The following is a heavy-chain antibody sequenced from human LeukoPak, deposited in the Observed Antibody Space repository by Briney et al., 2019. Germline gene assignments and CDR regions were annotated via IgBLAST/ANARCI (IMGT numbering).Heavy chain of an antibody. D-gene: IGHD7-27*01. CDR1: GFTVSSYS. J-gene: IGHJ4*02. Sequence: PGGSLRLSCAASGFTVSSYSMNWVRQVPGKGLEWVSHISSSGSMIWYGESVKGRFTISRDSAKNSLHLQMNSLRAEDTAVYYCARDPESNWGWDLDCWGQGTLVTVSS. V-gene: IGHV3-48*01. CDR2: ISSSGSMI. CDR3: ARDPESNWGWDLDC.